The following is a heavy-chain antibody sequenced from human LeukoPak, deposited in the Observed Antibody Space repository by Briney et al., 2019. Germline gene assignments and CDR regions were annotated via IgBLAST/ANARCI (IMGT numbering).Heavy chain of an antibody. CDR3: ASITLRVLDY. D-gene: IGHD3-3*01. Sequence: PSETLSLTCTVSGGSISSSSSYWGWIRQPPGKGLEWIGSIYYSGGTYYNPSLKSRVTISVDTSKNQFSLKLSSVTAEDTAVYSCASITLRVLDYCGQATLVTASS. CDR1: GGSISSSSSY. CDR2: IYYSGGT. V-gene: IGHV4-39*01. J-gene: IGHJ4*02.